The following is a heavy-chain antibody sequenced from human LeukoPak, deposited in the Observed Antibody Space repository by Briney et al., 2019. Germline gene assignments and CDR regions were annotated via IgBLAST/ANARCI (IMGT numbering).Heavy chain of an antibody. V-gene: IGHV3-21*01. J-gene: IGHJ4*02. Sequence: GGSLRLSCAASEFTFNSYSFNWIRQPPGGRLEWVSSISSGSTYIYYSDSVKGRFTVSRDNAKNSLFLQMNNLRAEDTAVYYCARDPFYYDAAGSDDYWGQGALVTVSS. D-gene: IGHD3-22*01. CDR3: ARDPFYYDAAGSDDY. CDR1: EFTFNSYS. CDR2: ISSGSTYI.